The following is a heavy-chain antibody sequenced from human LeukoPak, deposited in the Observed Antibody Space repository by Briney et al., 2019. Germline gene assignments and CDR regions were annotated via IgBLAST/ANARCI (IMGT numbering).Heavy chain of an antibody. CDR1: GLTVNDNY. CDR3: ARASPVYGDFDY. Sequence: GGSLRLSCALSGLTVNDNYMSWVRQAPGKGLEWVSLIFPDGQTYYADFVQGRFSISRDMSRNILFLDMSSLRAEDTAVFFCARASPVYGDFDYWGQGTLVTVSS. CDR2: IFPDGQT. D-gene: IGHD4-17*01. V-gene: IGHV3-53*01. J-gene: IGHJ4*02.